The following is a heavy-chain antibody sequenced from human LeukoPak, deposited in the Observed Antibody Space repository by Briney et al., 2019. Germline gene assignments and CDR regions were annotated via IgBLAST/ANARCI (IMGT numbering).Heavy chain of an antibody. Sequence: SETLSLTCTVSGGSISSGSYYWSWIRQPAGKGLEWIGRIYTSGSTNYNPSLKSRVTISVDTSKNQFSLKLSSVTAADTAVYYCAREENGDPYYFDYWGRGTLVTVSS. J-gene: IGHJ4*02. CDR2: IYTSGST. CDR3: AREENGDPYYFDY. CDR1: GGSISSGSYY. V-gene: IGHV4-61*02.